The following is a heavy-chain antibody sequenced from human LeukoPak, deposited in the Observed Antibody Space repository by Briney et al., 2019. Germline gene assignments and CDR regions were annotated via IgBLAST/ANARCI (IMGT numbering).Heavy chain of an antibody. Sequence: GGSLRLSCAASGFTFSSYGMHWVRQAPGKGLEWVAFIRYDGSNKYYADSVKGRFTISRDNSKNTLYLQMNSLRAEDTAVYYCARTNSDYDFWSGYYYYYMDVWGKGTTVTVSS. CDR2: IRYDGSNK. CDR1: GFTFSSYG. D-gene: IGHD3-3*01. J-gene: IGHJ6*03. CDR3: ARTNSDYDFWSGYYYYYMDV. V-gene: IGHV3-30*02.